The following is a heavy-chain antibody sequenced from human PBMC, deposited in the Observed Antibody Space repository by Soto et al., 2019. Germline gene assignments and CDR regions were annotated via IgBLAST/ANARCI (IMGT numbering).Heavy chain of an antibody. CDR2: ISYDGSNK. J-gene: IGHJ6*02. CDR1: GFTFSSYG. CDR3: AKDRTSRYGMDV. V-gene: IGHV3-30*18. Sequence: QVQLVESGGGVVQPGRSLRLSCAASGFTFSSYGMHWVRQAPGKGLEWVAVISYDGSNKYYADSVKGRFTISRDNCKNTLYLQMNSLRAEDTAVYYCAKDRTSRYGMDVWGQGTTVTVSS. D-gene: IGHD2-2*01.